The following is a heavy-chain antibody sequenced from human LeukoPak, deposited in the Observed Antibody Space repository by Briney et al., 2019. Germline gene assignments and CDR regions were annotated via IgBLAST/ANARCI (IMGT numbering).Heavy chain of an antibody. D-gene: IGHD6-13*01. CDR3: VREVAADFDY. V-gene: IGHV3-74*01. J-gene: IGHJ4*02. CDR2: INSDGSST. CDR1: GFTFSSYA. Sequence: PGGSLRLSCAASGFTFSSYAMSWVRQAPGKGLVWVSRINSDGSSTSYADSVKGRFTISRDNAKNTLYLQIHSLRAEDTAVYYCVREVAADFDYWGQGTLVTVSS.